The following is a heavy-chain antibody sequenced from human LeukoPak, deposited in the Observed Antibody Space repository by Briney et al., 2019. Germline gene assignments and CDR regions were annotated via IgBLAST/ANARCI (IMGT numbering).Heavy chain of an antibody. V-gene: IGHV1-18*04. D-gene: IGHD3-10*01. CDR2: ISPYNGST. J-gene: IGHJ4*02. CDR3: ARSRSRNRISYGSGSYFMEIDY. Sequence: ASVKVSCKASGYTFTSYGITWVRQAPGQGLEWMGWISPYNGSTNYAQKLQGRVTMTTDTSTSTAYMELRSLRSDDTAVYYCARSRSRNRISYGSGSYFMEIDYWGQGTLVTVSS. CDR1: GYTFTSYG.